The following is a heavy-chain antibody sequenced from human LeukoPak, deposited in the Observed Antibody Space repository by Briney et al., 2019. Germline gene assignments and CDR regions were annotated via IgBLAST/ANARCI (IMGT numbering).Heavy chain of an antibody. CDR2: IYSSGST. D-gene: IGHD6-13*01. CDR1: GGSITTYY. CDR3: ANSIAAAAPNWFDP. Sequence: SETLSLTCTVSGGSITTYYWSWIRQPAGKGLEWIGRIYSSGSTDYNPSLKSRVTMSIDTSKNQFSLKMSSVTAADTAMYYCANSIAAAAPNWFDPWGQGTLVTVSS. V-gene: IGHV4-4*07. J-gene: IGHJ5*02.